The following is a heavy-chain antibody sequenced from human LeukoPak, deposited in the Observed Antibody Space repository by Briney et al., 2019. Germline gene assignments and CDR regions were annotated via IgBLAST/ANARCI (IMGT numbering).Heavy chain of an antibody. D-gene: IGHD3-3*01. Sequence: GESLKISCKGSGYRFTSYWIGWVRQMPGKGLEWMAIIYPGDSDTRYSQSFQGQVTISADKSLSTAYLQCSSLKASDTAMYYCARHIGDFWIDYWGQGTLVTVSS. CDR1: GYRFTSYW. V-gene: IGHV5-51*01. CDR2: IYPGDSDT. CDR3: ARHIGDFWIDY. J-gene: IGHJ4*02.